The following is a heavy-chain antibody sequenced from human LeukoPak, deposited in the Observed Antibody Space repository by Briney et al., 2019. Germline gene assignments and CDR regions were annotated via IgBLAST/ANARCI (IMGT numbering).Heavy chain of an antibody. V-gene: IGHV4-59*01. Sequence: SGTLSLTCTVSGGSISSYYWNWIRQAPGKGLEWIGFIYSSGSTNYNPSLKSRVTMSVDTSKNQFSLKLRSVTDADTAVYHCARGGSSTWRIGYYFDFWGQGTLVTVSS. CDR1: GGSISSYY. J-gene: IGHJ4*02. CDR2: IYSSGST. D-gene: IGHD6-13*01. CDR3: ARGGSSTWRIGYYFDF.